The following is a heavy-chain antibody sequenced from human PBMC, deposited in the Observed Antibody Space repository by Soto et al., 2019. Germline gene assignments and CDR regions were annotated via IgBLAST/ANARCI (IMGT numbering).Heavy chain of an antibody. V-gene: IGHV1-18*01. CDR2: ISAYNGNT. CDR1: GYTFTSYG. J-gene: IGHJ6*02. Sequence: ASVKVSCKASGYTFTSYGISWVRQAPGQGLEWMGWISAYNGNTNYAQKLQGRVTMTTDTSTSTAYMELGSLRSDDTAVYYCASAMGGYYYGMDVWGQGTTVTVSS. D-gene: IGHD2-2*01. CDR3: ASAMGGYYYGMDV.